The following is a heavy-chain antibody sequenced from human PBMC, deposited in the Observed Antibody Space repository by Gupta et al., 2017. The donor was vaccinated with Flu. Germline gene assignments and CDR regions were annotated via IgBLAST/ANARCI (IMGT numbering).Heavy chain of an antibody. CDR3: SRGLGPCYYHYYSMDV. Sequence: SGNTGFARKFQGRITMTRDTSINSAYLELSSLTSEDTAVYYCSRGLGPCYYHYYSMDVWGQGTTVTVAS. V-gene: IGHV1-8*01. D-gene: IGHD3-16*01. CDR2: SGNT. J-gene: IGHJ6*01.